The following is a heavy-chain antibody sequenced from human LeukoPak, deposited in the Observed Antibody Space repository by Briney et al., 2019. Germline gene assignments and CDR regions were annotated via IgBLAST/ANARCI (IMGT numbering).Heavy chain of an antibody. D-gene: IGHD2-2*01. CDR1: EFTFSNYA. V-gene: IGHV3-23*01. J-gene: IGHJ5*02. CDR2: ISGGGGST. CDR3: AKGSGTNHYHWTDP. Sequence: GGSLRLSCAASEFTFSNYAMNWVRQAPGKGLEWVSGISGGGGSTYYADSVKGRFTISRDNSRNTLYLQMDSLRAEDTARYCIAKGSGTNHYHWTDPWGKGTLVTASS.